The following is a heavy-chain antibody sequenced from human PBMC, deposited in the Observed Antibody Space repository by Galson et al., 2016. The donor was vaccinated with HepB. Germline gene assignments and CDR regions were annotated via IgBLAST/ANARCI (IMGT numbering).Heavy chain of an antibody. Sequence: SVKVSCKASGGTFRSYVINWVRQAPGQGLEWMGGIIPKFDTANYAQRFQGRVTITADESTSTAYMELSSLRSEDTAVYFCARETVTTDYYYYYGMDVWGQGTTVTVS. J-gene: IGHJ6*02. D-gene: IGHD4-11*01. CDR2: IIPKFDTA. CDR1: GGTFRSYV. V-gene: IGHV1-69*13. CDR3: ARETVTTDYYYYYGMDV.